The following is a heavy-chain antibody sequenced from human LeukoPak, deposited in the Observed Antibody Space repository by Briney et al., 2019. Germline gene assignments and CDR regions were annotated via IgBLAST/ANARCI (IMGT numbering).Heavy chain of an antibody. V-gene: IGHV4-30-2*01. Sequence: SETLSLTCAVSGGSISSGGYSWSWIRQPPGKGLEWIGYIYHSGSTYYNPSLKSRVTISVDRSKNQFSLKLSSVTAADTAVYYCAREGEYRLAFDYWGQGTLVTVSS. J-gene: IGHJ4*02. CDR2: IYHSGST. CDR1: GGSISSGGYS. CDR3: AREGEYRLAFDY. D-gene: IGHD3-16*01.